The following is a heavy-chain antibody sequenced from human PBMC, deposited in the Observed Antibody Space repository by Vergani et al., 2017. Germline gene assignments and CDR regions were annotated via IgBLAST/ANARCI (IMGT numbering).Heavy chain of an antibody. D-gene: IGHD1-26*01. V-gene: IGHV3-7*01. J-gene: IGHJ2*01. CDR1: GFTFSSYA. Sequence: EVQLLESGGGLVQPGGSLRLSCAASGFTFSSYAMSWVRQAPGKGLEWVANIKQDGSEKYYVDSVKGRFTISRDNAKNSLYLQMNSLRAEDTAVYYCARRVRWELLRYFDLWGRGTLVTVSS. CDR2: IKQDGSEK. CDR3: ARRVRWELLRYFDL.